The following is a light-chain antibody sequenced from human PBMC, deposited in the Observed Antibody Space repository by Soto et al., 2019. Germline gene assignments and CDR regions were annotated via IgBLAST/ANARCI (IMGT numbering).Light chain of an antibody. CDR3: QQANSFPFT. CDR2: AAS. J-gene: IGKJ3*01. Sequence: DIQMTQSPSSVSASVGDRVTNTCRASQAIGVWLAWYQQKPGKAPDLLIYAASHLHSGVPSRFSGSGSGTDFTLTINSLQPEDFATYFCQQANSFPFTFGPGTKVDIK. V-gene: IGKV1-12*01. CDR1: QAIGVW.